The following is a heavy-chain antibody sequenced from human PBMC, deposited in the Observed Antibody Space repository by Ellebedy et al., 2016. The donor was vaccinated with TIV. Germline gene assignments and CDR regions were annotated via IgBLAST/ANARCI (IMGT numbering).Heavy chain of an antibody. V-gene: IGHV3-48*02. D-gene: IGHD1-26*01. CDR1: GFTFSSYS. Sequence: PGGSLRLSCAVSGFTFSSYSMNWVRQAPGKGLEWVSYISRTSKTIYYADSVKGRFTISRDNAQNSLSLQMNSLRDEDTAVYYCARESYAPVDFDYWGQGTLVTVSS. CDR3: ARESYAPVDFDY. J-gene: IGHJ4*02. CDR2: ISRTSKTI.